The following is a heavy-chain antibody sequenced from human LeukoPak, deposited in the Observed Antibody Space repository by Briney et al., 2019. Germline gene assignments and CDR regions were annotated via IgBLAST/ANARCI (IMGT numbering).Heavy chain of an antibody. CDR1: GFTFSSYA. D-gene: IGHD2-15*01. CDR3: ARGPSGGNGFSY. CDR2: IKQDGSER. J-gene: IGHJ4*02. Sequence: GGSLRLSCAASGFTFSSYAMSWARQAPGKGLEWVANIKQDGSERYYVDSVKGRFTISRDNARNSLFLQMNSLRAEDTAVYYCARGPSGGNGFSYWGQGTLVTVSS. V-gene: IGHV3-7*04.